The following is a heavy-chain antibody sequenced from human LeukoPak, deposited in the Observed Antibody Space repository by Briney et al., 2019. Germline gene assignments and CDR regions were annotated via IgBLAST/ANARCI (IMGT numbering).Heavy chain of an antibody. CDR2: IYSGGST. D-gene: IGHD2-2*01. CDR3: ARRGPAAYHDAFDI. V-gene: IGHV3-53*01. Sequence: GGSLRLSCSASGFTSSSYAMNWVRQAPGKGLEWVSVIYSGGSTYYADSVKGRFTISRDNSKNTLYLQMNSLRAEDTAVYYCARRGPAAYHDAFDIWGQGTMVTVSS. J-gene: IGHJ3*02. CDR1: GFTSSSYA.